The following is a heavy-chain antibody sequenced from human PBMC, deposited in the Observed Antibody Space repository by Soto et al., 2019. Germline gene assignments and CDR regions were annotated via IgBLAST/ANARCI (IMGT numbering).Heavy chain of an antibody. CDR1: GGPFSGYY. CDR3: ARVGGGGLSGRYHHHYGMDV. CDR2: TNHSGST. Sequence: PSETLSLTYVVYGGPFSGYYWSWIRQPPGKGLEWIGETNHSGSTNYNPSLKSRVTISVDTSKNQFSLKPTSVTAADTAVYYCARVGGGGLSGRYHHHYGMDVWGQGTTGTGSS. D-gene: IGHD1-26*01. V-gene: IGHV4-34*01. J-gene: IGHJ6*02.